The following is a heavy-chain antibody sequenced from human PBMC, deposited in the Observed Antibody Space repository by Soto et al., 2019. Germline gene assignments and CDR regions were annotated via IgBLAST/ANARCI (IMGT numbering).Heavy chain of an antibody. J-gene: IGHJ4*02. D-gene: IGHD3-10*01. CDR3: GIDDYGIFPY. Sequence: ASVKVSCKASGYSISAYYIHWVRQAPGQGLEWMGWIDPKNGGTVSAQKFQGRLTMTRDTSISTVYMDLSGLTSDDTALYYCGIDDYGIFPYWGQGSLVTVSS. V-gene: IGHV1-2*02. CDR1: GYSISAYY. CDR2: IDPKNGGT.